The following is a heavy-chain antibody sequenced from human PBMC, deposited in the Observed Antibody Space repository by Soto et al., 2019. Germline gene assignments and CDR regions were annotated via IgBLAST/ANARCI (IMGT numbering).Heavy chain of an antibody. V-gene: IGHV1-18*01. J-gene: IGHJ6*02. CDR3: GSTYYNPSLKSRVTISVDTSKNQFSLKLSSVTAADTAVYYCARFVLYSSPHRREYGDYYYGMDV. D-gene: IGHD2-21*02. CDR1: DYTFTNYG. Sequence: ASVKVSCKASDYTFTNYGLSWVRQAPGQGLEWMGWISTYKGNSNSAQKFQGRLIMTTDTSKRTGYMELRNLRSDDTAIYYCGSTYYNPSLKSRVTISVDTSKNQFSLKLSSVTAADTAVYYCARFVLYSSPHRREYGDYYYGMDVWGQGTTVTVSS. CDR2: ISTYKGNS.